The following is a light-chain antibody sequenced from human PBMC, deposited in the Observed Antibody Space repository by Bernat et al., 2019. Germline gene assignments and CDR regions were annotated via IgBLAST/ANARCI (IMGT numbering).Light chain of an antibody. CDR3: QQRSNWPPAWT. CDR2: DAS. J-gene: IGKJ1*01. V-gene: IGKV3-11*01. Sequence: EIVLTQSPATLSLSPGEKATRSCRASQSVSSSLAWYQQKPGQAPRLVIYDASNRATGVPARFSGGGSGTDFTLTIRSLEPDDSAIYYCQQRSNWPPAWTFGQGTKVEVK. CDR1: QSVSSS.